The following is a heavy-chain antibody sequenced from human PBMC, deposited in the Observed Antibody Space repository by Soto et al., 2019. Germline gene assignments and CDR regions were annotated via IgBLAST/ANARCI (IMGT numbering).Heavy chain of an antibody. CDR2: ISGYNGNT. J-gene: IGHJ6*02. CDR1: GYTFSNYG. D-gene: IGHD5-18*01. Sequence: QVPLVQSGAEVKKPGASVKVSCKASGYTFSNYGISWVRQGPGQGLEWMGWISGYNGNTHYEEKVQDRIKMTTDTSTSTTYLELRSLRSDDTAVYFCARDPGFGFGYSYAFAMYVWGQGTTVTVSS. V-gene: IGHV1-18*01. CDR3: ARDPGFGFGYSYAFAMYV.